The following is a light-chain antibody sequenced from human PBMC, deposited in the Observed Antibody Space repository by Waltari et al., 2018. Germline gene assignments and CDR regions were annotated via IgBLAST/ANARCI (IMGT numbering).Light chain of an antibody. CDR2: ASS. J-gene: IGKJ4*01. CDR1: QSITTF. V-gene: IGKV1-39*01. Sequence: DIQMTQSPSSLSASVGDRVTITCRASQSITTFLNWYQQRPGKAPKLLIYASSSLQSGVPSMFSGSGSGTDFTLTISSLQPEDFATYYCQQSYSTPSFGGGTKVEI. CDR3: QQSYSTPS.